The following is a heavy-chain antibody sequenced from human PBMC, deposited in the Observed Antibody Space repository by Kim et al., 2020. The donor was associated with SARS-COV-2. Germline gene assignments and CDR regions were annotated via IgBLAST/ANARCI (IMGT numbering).Heavy chain of an antibody. Sequence: SETLSLTCAVSGASVTDDNWWSWVRQPPGKGLEWIAEVFHSGTTRYNPSLKGRVTISVDQSKNQFSLTLSSVTAADTAVYYCARQPYYYGMDVWGQGTT. CDR1: GASVTDDNW. CDR3: ARQPYYYGMDV. V-gene: IGHV4-4*02. CDR2: VFHSGTT. J-gene: IGHJ6*02.